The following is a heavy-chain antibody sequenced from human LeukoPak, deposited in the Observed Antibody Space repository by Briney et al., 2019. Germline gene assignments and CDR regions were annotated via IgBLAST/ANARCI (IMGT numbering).Heavy chain of an antibody. CDR3: AREVGYSSSYYGRFDP. CDR1: GYTFTGYY. CDR2: VNPNNGVP. V-gene: IGHV1-2*06. J-gene: IGHJ5*02. Sequence: GASVKVSCKASGYTFTGYYMHWVRQAPGQGLEWMGRVNPNNGVPNYAQKFQGRVTMTRDTAISTFYMELSSLRSDDTAVYSCAREVGYSSSYYGRFDPWGQGTLVIVSS. D-gene: IGHD2-2*01.